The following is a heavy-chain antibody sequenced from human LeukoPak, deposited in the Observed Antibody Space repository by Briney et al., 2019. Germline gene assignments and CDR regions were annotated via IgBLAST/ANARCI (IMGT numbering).Heavy chain of an antibody. V-gene: IGHV3-30-3*01. CDR3: ARERPISVRVVVVPAGTFDY. Sequence: QPGRSLRLSCAASGFTFSSYAMHWVRQAPGKGLEWVAVISYDGSNKYYADSVKGRFTISRDNSKNTLYPQMNSLRAEDTAVYYCARERPISVRVVVVPAGTFDYWGQGTLVTVSS. J-gene: IGHJ4*02. D-gene: IGHD2-2*01. CDR1: GFTFSSYA. CDR2: ISYDGSNK.